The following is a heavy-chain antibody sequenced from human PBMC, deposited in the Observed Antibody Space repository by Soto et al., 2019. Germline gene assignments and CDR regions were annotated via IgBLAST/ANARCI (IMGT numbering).Heavy chain of an antibody. V-gene: IGHV3-23*01. CDR1: GFTFISYA. D-gene: IGHD3-22*01. CDR2: ISGSGGST. J-gene: IGHJ4*02. Sequence: GGSLRLSCAASGFTFISYAMSWVRQAPGKGLEWVSAISGSGGSTYYADSVKGRFTISRDNSKNTLYLQMNSLRAEDTAVYYCAKSPPRDDSSGYYYVGYFDYWGQGTLVTVSS. CDR3: AKSPPRDDSSGYYYVGYFDY.